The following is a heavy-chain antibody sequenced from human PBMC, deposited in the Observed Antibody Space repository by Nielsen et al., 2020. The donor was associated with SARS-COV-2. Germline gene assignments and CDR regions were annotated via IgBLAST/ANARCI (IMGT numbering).Heavy chain of an antibody. V-gene: IGHV3-20*04. CDR2: INWNGGST. D-gene: IGHD3-16*01. CDR1: GFTFDDYG. J-gene: IGHJ2*01. CDR3: ARLGPTDWYFDL. Sequence: GGSLRLSCAASGFTFDDYGMSWVRQAPGKGLEWVSGINWNGGSTGYADSVKGRFTISRDNAKNSLYLQMNSLSAEDTAVYYCARLGPTDWYFDLWGRGTLVNVFS.